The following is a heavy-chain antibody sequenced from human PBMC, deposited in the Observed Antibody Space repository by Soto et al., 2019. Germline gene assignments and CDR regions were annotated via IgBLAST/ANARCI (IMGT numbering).Heavy chain of an antibody. CDR3: AREGYCSGGSCYSRTLDY. D-gene: IGHD2-15*01. V-gene: IGHV4-34*01. CDR1: GGSFSGYY. J-gene: IGHJ4*02. Sequence: PSETLSLTCAVYGGSFSGYYWSWIRQPPGKGLEWIGEINHSGSTNYNPSLKSRVTISVDMSKNQFSLKLSSVTAADTAVYYCAREGYCSGGSCYSRTLDYWGQGTLVTVSS. CDR2: INHSGST.